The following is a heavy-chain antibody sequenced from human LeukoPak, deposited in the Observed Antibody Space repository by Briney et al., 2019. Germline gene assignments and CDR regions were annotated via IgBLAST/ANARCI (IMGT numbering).Heavy chain of an antibody. CDR1: GYTFTSYG. Sequence: ASVKVSCKASGYTFTSYGISWVRQAPGQGLEWMGWISAYNGNTNYAQKPQGRVTMTTDTSTSTAYMELRSLRSDDTAVYYCARGHYGDYPEPYNWFDPWGQGTLVTVSS. J-gene: IGHJ5*02. V-gene: IGHV1-18*01. CDR3: ARGHYGDYPEPYNWFDP. CDR2: ISAYNGNT. D-gene: IGHD4-17*01.